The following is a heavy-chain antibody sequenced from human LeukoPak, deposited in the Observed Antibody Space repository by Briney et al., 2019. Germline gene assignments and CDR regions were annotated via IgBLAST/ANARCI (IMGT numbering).Heavy chain of an antibody. V-gene: IGHV3-7*01. CDR2: IKNDGSEE. D-gene: IGHD3-10*01. Sequence: GGSLRLSCAASGFTFISYWMRWVRQAPGKGLEGVANIKNDGSEEYYVDSVKGRFTISIDNAKNSLFLQMNSLTVEDTAVYYCARAIRGSAVDTGDRWGQGTLVTVSS. J-gene: IGHJ4*02. CDR1: GFTFISYW. CDR3: ARAIRGSAVDTGDR.